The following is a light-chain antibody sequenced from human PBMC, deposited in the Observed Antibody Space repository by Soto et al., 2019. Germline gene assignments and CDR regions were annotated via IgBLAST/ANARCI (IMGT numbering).Light chain of an antibody. CDR1: QSVSSRQ. CDR3: QQYDVSPPIT. J-gene: IGKJ1*01. V-gene: IGKV3-20*01. CDR2: GIS. Sequence: EIVLTQSPGPLSFSRGERATLXXRASQSVSSRQLAWYQQKPGQPPRLXXYGISSRANGIPDRFSGSGSGTDFTLTISRLEPEDYAVYYCQQYDVSPPITFGQGTKVDIK.